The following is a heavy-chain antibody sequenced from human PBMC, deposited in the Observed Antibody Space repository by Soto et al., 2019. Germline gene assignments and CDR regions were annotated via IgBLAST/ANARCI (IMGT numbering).Heavy chain of an antibody. V-gene: IGHV3-30*04. D-gene: IGHD3-16*02. CDR1: GFTFSRHT. CDR3: ARDRLRLGELSLLGYFDY. Sequence: QVQLGESGGGMVQPGRSLRLSCAASGFTFSRHTMHWVRQAPGKGLEWMASISYDGSNKYYADSVKGRFTISRDNSKNTLSVQMDSLRAEDTAVYYCARDRLRLGELSLLGYFDYWGQGTLVTVSS. J-gene: IGHJ4*02. CDR2: ISYDGSNK.